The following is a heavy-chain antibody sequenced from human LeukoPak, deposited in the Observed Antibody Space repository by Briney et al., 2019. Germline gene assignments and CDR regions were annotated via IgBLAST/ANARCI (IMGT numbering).Heavy chain of an antibody. CDR3: ARARTVQLERRHWFDP. V-gene: IGHV4-34*01. J-gene: IGHJ5*02. CDR1: GGSFIGYY. D-gene: IGHD1-1*01. CDR2: INHSGST. Sequence: SETLSLTCAVYGGSFIGYYWSWIRQPPGKGLEWIGEINHSGSTNYNPSLKSRVTISVDTSKNQFSLKLSSVTAADTAVYYCARARTVQLERRHWFDPWGQGTLVTVSS.